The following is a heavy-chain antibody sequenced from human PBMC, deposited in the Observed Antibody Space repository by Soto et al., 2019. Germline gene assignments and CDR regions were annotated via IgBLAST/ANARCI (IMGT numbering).Heavy chain of an antibody. CDR3: AKSLGGGSAY. CDR2: ISYDGSNK. Sequence: QVQLVESGGGVVQPGRSLRLSCAASGFTFSSDGMHWVRQAPGKGLEWVAVISYDGSNKYYADSVKGRFTISRDNSKNTLYLQMNSLRAEDTAVYYCAKSLGGGSAYWGQGTLVTVSS. V-gene: IGHV3-30*18. D-gene: IGHD2-15*01. J-gene: IGHJ4*02. CDR1: GFTFSSDG.